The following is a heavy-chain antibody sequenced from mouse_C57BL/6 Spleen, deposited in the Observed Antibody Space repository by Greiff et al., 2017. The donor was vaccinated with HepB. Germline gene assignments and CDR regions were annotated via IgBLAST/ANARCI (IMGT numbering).Heavy chain of an antibody. D-gene: IGHD2-13*01. CDR1: GFTFSDYY. V-gene: IGHV5-16*01. J-gene: IGHJ4*01. Sequence: EVKLMESEGGLVQPGSSMKLSCTASGFTFSDYYMAWVRQVPEKGLEWVANINYDGSSTYYLDSLKSRFIISRDNAKNILYLQMSSLKSEDTATYYCARDVWGHAMDYWGQGTSVTVSS. CDR2: INYDGSST. CDR3: ARDVWGHAMDY.